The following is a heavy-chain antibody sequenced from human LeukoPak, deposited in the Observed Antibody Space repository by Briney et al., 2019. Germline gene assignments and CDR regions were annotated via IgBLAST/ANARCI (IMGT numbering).Heavy chain of an antibody. V-gene: IGHV3-53*01. J-gene: IGHJ4*02. Sequence: PGGSLRLSCAASGFTVSSNYMSWVRQAPGKGLEWVSVIYSGGSTYYADSVKGRLTISRDNSKNTLYLQMNSLRAEDTAVYYCARDRRGYYGETYWGQGTLVTVSS. CDR1: GFTVSSNY. CDR3: ARDRRGYYGETY. D-gene: IGHD4-17*01. CDR2: IYSGGST.